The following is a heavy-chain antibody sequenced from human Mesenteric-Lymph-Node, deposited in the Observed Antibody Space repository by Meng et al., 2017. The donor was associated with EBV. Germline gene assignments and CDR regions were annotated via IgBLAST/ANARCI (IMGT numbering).Heavy chain of an antibody. J-gene: IGHJ6*02. Sequence: LVRFGGEVKKPGASVRGSCTVSGYTFTDLSLHWVRQAPGQGLEGMGWINPNRGVTRYAQKFQGRVTLTRDTSINTAYMELSRLRSDDTAVYYCARDPMVTTKAVYYYYGVDVWGQGTTVTVSS. CDR2: INPNRGVT. CDR1: GYTFTDLS. CDR3: ARDPMVTTKAVYYYYGVDV. D-gene: IGHD2-21*02. V-gene: IGHV1-2*02.